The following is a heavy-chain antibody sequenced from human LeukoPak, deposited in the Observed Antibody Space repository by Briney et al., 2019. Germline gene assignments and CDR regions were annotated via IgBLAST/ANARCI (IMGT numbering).Heavy chain of an antibody. CDR2: IYYSGST. CDR3: ARANSSPIGVFDY. Sequence: SETLSLTCTVSGGSISSSSYYWGWIRQPPGKGLEWIGSIYYSGSTYYNPSLKSRVTISVVTSKNQFSLKLSSVTAADTAVHYCARANSSPIGVFDYWGQGTLVTVSS. CDR1: GGSISSSSYY. J-gene: IGHJ4*02. D-gene: IGHD6-6*01. V-gene: IGHV4-39*07.